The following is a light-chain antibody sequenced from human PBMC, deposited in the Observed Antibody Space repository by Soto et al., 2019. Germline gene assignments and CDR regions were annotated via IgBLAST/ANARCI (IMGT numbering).Light chain of an antibody. V-gene: IGKV1-33*01. Sequence: DIQMTQSPSSLSASGGDRVTITCQASQDISNYLNWYQQKPGKAPKLLISDASNLETGVPSRFSGSGSGTDFTLTITSLQPEDVAAYYCQKYNSAPLTFGGGTKVDIK. CDR1: QDISNY. J-gene: IGKJ4*01. CDR2: DAS. CDR3: QKYNSAPLT.